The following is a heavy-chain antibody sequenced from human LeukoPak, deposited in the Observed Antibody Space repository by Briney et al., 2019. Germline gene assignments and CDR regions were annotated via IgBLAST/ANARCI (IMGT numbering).Heavy chain of an antibody. V-gene: IGHV3-15*01. J-gene: IGHJ4*02. CDR2: IKSKTDGGTT. D-gene: IGHD2-15*01. CDR1: GFTFSNAW. Sequence: GGSLRLSCAASGFTFSNAWMSWVRQAPGKGLEWVGRIKSKTDGGTTDYTAPVKGRFTISRDDSKNTLYLQMNSLKTEDTAVYYCTTRYCSGGSCKVDYWGQGTPVTVSS. CDR3: TTRYCSGGSCKVDY.